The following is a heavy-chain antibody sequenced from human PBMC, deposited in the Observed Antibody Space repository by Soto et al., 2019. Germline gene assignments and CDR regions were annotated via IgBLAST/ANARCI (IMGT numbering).Heavy chain of an antibody. CDR3: TSGYRSGGSCYSAGY. Sequence: EVQLVESGGGLVQPGGSLKLSCAASGFTFSGSAMHWVRHASGKGLEWVGRIRSKANSYATAYAASVKGRFTISRDDSKNTAYLQMNSLKTEDTAVYYCTSGYRSGGSCYSAGYWGQGTLVTVSS. CDR2: IRSKANSYAT. CDR1: GFTFSGSA. J-gene: IGHJ4*02. D-gene: IGHD2-15*01. V-gene: IGHV3-73*01.